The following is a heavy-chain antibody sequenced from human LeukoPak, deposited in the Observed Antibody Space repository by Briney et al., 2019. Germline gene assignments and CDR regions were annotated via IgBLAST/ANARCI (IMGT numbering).Heavy chain of an antibody. CDR1: GGTFSSYA. CDR2: IIPIFGTA. Sequence: ASVKVSCKASGGTFSSYAISWVRQAPGQGLEWMGGIIPIFGTANYAQKFQGRVTITADESTSTAYMELSSLRSEDTAVYYCARHGGSAARRGVRGYDYWGQGTLVTVSS. V-gene: IGHV1-69*13. J-gene: IGHJ4*02. D-gene: IGHD6-6*01. CDR3: ARHGGSAARRGVRGYDY.